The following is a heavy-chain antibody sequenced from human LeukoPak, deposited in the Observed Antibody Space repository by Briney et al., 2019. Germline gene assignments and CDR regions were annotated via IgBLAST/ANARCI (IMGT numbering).Heavy chain of an antibody. Sequence: PGGSLRLSCAASGFNFSSYTMSWVRQAPGKGLEWVSAISSSGGSTYYADSVKGRFTISRDNSKNTLYLQMNSLRAEDTAVYYCAKYSSGWYVQYYFDYWGQGTLVTVSS. CDR1: GFNFSSYT. V-gene: IGHV3-23*01. J-gene: IGHJ4*02. CDR2: ISSSGGST. CDR3: AKYSSGWYVQYYFDY. D-gene: IGHD6-19*01.